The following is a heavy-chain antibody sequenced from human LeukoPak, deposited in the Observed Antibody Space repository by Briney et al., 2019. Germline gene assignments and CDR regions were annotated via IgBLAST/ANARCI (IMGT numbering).Heavy chain of an antibody. CDR3: AKDWADVDTAMVDY. V-gene: IGHV3-30*02. CDR1: GFTFSSYG. Sequence: GGSLRLSCAASGFTFSSYGMHWVRQAPGKGLEWVAFIRYDGSNKYYADSVKGRFTISRDNSKNTLYLQMNSLRAEDTAVYYCAKDWADVDTAMVDYWWQGTLVTVSS. J-gene: IGHJ4*02. CDR2: IRYDGSNK. D-gene: IGHD5-18*01.